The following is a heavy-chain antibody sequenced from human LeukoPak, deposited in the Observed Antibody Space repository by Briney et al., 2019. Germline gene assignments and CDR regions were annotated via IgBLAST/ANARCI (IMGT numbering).Heavy chain of an antibody. CDR3: AKERWIQLWPLWDY. CDR2: ISGSGGST. Sequence: PGGSLRLSCAASGFTFSSYAMSWVRQAPGKGLEWVSAISGSGGSTYYADSVKGRFTTSRDNSKNTPYLQMNSLRAEDTAVYYCAKERWIQLWPLWDYWGQGTLVTVSS. V-gene: IGHV3-23*01. CDR1: GFTFSSYA. D-gene: IGHD5-18*01. J-gene: IGHJ4*02.